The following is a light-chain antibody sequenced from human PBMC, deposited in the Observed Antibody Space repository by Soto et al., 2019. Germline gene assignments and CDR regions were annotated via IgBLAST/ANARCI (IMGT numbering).Light chain of an antibody. CDR2: GVS. CDR1: QSISSN. Sequence: EIVMTQSPATLSVSPGERVTLSCRASQSISSNLAWHQQRPGQAPRLLIYGVSTRATGIPARFSSSGSGTEFTLTISSLQSEDFAVYYCQKYNDWPPSWTFGQGTKVEIK. CDR3: QKYNDWPPSWT. J-gene: IGKJ1*01. V-gene: IGKV3-15*01.